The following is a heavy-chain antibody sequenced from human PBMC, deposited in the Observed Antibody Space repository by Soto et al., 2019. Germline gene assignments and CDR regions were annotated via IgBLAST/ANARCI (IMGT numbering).Heavy chain of an antibody. CDR1: GFTFSNCA. J-gene: IGHJ5*02. Sequence: GGSLRLSWAAAGFTFSNCAMHWVRQPPGQGREWVAVGWSDGYNKWYADSVKGRITISRDNSKNTLYLQRNSLRVEDTAMYYCARERLRHSFDPWGQGT. CDR3: ARERLRHSFDP. V-gene: IGHV3-33*01. CDR2: GWSDGYNK. D-gene: IGHD3-9*01.